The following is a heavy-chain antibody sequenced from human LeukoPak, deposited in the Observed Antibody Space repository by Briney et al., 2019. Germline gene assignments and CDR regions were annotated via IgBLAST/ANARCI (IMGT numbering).Heavy chain of an antibody. V-gene: IGHV3-23*01. J-gene: IGHJ4*02. Sequence: GGSLRLSCAASGFNFSSYAMSWVRQAPGKGLEWVSGISGSGGSTHYADSVKGRFTISRDNSKNSLYLQMNSLRAEDTAVYYCVEAARPGDYWGQGTLVTVSS. D-gene: IGHD6-6*01. CDR3: VEAARPGDY. CDR1: GFNFSSYA. CDR2: ISGSGGST.